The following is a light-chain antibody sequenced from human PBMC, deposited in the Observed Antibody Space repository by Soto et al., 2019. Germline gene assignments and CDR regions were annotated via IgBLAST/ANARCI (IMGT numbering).Light chain of an antibody. CDR2: GTS. V-gene: IGKV3-15*01. Sequence: EIVMTQSPATLSVSPGERATLSCRASQSVSSNLAWYQQKPGQAPRLLFYGTSTRATGVPARFSGTGSGTDFTLTISSLQSEDFAVYYCQQSNKLQYTFGQGTKLEIK. J-gene: IGKJ2*01. CDR1: QSVSSN. CDR3: QQSNKLQYT.